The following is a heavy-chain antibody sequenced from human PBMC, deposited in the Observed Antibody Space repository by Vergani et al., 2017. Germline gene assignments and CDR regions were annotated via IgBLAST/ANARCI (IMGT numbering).Heavy chain of an antibody. D-gene: IGHD1-26*01. CDR1: GFTFSSYA. V-gene: IGHV3-23*03. CDR2: IYSGGSST. Sequence: EVQLLESGGGLVQPGGSLRLSCAASGFTFSSYAMSWVRQAPGKGLEWVSVIYSGGSSTYYADSVKGRFTISRDNSKNTLYLQMNSLRAEDTAVYHCTRDGRNYYYYYGMDVWGQGTTVTVSS. CDR3: TRDGRNYYYYYGMDV. J-gene: IGHJ6*02.